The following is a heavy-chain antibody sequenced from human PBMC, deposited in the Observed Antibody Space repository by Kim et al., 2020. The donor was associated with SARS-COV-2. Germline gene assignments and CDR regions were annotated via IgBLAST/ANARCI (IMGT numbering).Heavy chain of an antibody. CDR3: ARGNYHGMDV. V-gene: IGHV3-74*01. CDR2: ST. J-gene: IGHJ6*02. Sequence: STTSADSVKGRFTISRDNAKHTLYLQMSSLRVEDTAVYYCARGNYHGMDVWGQGTTVTVSS.